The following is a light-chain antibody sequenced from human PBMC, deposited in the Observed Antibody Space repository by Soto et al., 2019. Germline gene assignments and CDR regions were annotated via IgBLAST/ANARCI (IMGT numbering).Light chain of an antibody. J-gene: IGLJ3*02. V-gene: IGLV1-51*01. CDR1: RSNIGNNY. Sequence: QSVLTQPPSVSAAPGQKVTVSCSGSRSNIGNNYVSWYQHLPGTAPKLLIYDNDKRPSGIPDRFSASKSGTSATLGITGLQTGDKADYYCEAWDSSLSAGVFGGGTK. CDR3: EAWDSSLSAGV. CDR2: DND.